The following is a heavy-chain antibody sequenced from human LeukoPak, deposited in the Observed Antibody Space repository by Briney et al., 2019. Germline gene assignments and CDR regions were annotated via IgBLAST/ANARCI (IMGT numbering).Heavy chain of an antibody. Sequence: ASVKVSCKASGGTFSTYYAISWVRQAPGQGLEWMGTIIPIVGTANYAQKFQGRVTMTADKSTGTVYMELSSLRSGDTAVYYCARGITVVRGVIKGGMDVWGQGTTVTVSS. CDR3: ARGITVVRGVIKGGMDV. V-gene: IGHV1-69*04. CDR1: GGTFSTYYA. D-gene: IGHD3-10*01. J-gene: IGHJ6*02. CDR2: IIPIVGTA.